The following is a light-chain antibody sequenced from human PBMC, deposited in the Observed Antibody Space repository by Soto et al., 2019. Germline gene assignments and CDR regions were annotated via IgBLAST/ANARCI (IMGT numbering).Light chain of an antibody. CDR3: QQSYSTPYT. Sequence: DIQMTQSPYSLSASVGDRVTITCRAGQSINSNLNWYQKKLGKAPQLLIYTASTLQSGVPSRFSGSGSGTDFTLTISGLQPEDLATYYCQQSYSTPYTFGQGTRLDIK. V-gene: IGKV1-39*01. CDR1: QSINSN. CDR2: TAS. J-gene: IGKJ2*01.